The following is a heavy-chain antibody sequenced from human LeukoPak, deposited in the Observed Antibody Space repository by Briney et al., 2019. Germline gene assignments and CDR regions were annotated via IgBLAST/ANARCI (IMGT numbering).Heavy chain of an antibody. Sequence: GGFLRLSRAASGFTFSSYAMHWVRQAPGKGLEWVAVISYDGSNKYYADSVKGRFTISRDNSKNTLYLQMNSLRAEDTAVYYCARDKGQQLVRXXYAFDIWGQXXXXXVSS. J-gene: IGHJ3*02. CDR2: ISYDGSNK. V-gene: IGHV3-30-3*01. D-gene: IGHD6-13*01. CDR3: ARDKGQQLVRXXYAFDI. CDR1: GFTFSSYA.